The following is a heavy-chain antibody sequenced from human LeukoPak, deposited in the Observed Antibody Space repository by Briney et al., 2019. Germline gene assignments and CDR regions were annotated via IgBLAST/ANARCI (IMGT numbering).Heavy chain of an antibody. CDR3: AREKWELLGEFSYYFDL. CDR2: VQPGGST. D-gene: IGHD1-7*01. V-gene: IGHV4-59*11. CDR1: GASMSGLS. J-gene: IGHJ6*03. Sequence: SETLSLTRTVSGASMSGLSWSWIRQAPGKGLEWIGFVQPGGSTNYNPSLQSRVSISLDTSKNQFSLTLRSVTAADTAVYFCAREKWELLGEFSYYFDLWGKGTTVTVSS.